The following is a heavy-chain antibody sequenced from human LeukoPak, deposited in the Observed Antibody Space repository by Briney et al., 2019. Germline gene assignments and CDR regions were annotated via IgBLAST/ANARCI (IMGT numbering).Heavy chain of an antibody. CDR1: GFTFRNHG. Sequence: PGGSLRLSCAASGFTFRNHGMAWVRQAPGKGLEWVGRIKAKAHGGTIEYAAPVKGRFTISRDDSKNTLYLQMNSLKTEDTAVYYCTTDGVGVEGATYDNWGQGTLVSVSS. CDR2: IKAKAHGGTI. D-gene: IGHD1-26*01. V-gene: IGHV3-15*01. CDR3: TTDGVGVEGATYDN. J-gene: IGHJ4*02.